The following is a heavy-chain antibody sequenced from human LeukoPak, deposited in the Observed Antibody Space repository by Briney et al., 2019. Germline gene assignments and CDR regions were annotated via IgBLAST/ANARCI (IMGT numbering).Heavy chain of an antibody. CDR2: IFYSGRT. J-gene: IGHJ4*02. CDR1: GDSISSSSYY. Sequence: PSETLSLTCTVSGDSISSSSYYWGWIHQPPGKGLEWIGSIFYSGRTYYNPSLKSRVTISVDTSKNQFSLKLSSVTAADTAVYFCARLEVSGLNDYWGQGTLVTVSS. CDR3: ARLEVSGLNDY. V-gene: IGHV4-39*01.